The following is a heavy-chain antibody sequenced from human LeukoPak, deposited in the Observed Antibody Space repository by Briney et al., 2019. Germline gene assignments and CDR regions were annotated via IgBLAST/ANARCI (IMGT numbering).Heavy chain of an antibody. Sequence: ASVKVSCKASGYTFTSYDINWVRQATGQGLEWMGWMNPNSGNTGYAQKLQGRVTMTTDTSTSTAHMELRSLRSDDTAVYYCARGHGFDYWGQGTLVTVSS. D-gene: IGHD4-17*01. CDR3: ARGHGFDY. V-gene: IGHV1-8*01. CDR2: MNPNSGNT. J-gene: IGHJ4*02. CDR1: GYTFTSYD.